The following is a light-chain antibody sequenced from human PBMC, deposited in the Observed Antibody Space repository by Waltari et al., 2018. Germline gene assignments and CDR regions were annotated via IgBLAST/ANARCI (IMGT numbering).Light chain of an antibody. J-gene: IGKJ1*01. CDR2: GAS. CDR1: QSVSSSY. CDR3: QQYGSSLWT. V-gene: IGKV3-20*01. Sequence: EIVLTQSPGTLSLSPGERATLSCRASQSVSSSYLAWYQQKPGQAPRLLNYGASPRATGIPDRFSGSGSGTDFTLTISRLEPEDFAVYYCQQYGSSLWTFGQGTKVEIK.